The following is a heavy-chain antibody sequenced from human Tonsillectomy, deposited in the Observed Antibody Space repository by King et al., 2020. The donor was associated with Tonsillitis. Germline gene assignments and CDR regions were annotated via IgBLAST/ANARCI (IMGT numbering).Heavy chain of an antibody. V-gene: IGHV3-53*01. Sequence: QLVQSGGGLIQPGGSLRLSCAASGFIVSSNSMSWVRQAPEKGLEWVSVIYSGGSTYYAYSVKGRFTISRDNSKNTLYLHMNSLRAEDTAVYYCAREGNRVGTTWDSWGQGTLVTVSS. CDR2: IYSGGST. D-gene: IGHD1-26*01. J-gene: IGHJ4*02. CDR1: GFIVSSNS. CDR3: AREGNRVGTTWDS.